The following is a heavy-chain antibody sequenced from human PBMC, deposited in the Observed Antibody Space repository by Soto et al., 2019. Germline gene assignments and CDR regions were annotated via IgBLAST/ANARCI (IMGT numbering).Heavy chain of an antibody. Sequence: QVELVESGGGVVQPGRSLRLSCEASGFTFSRYGMHWVRQAPGKGLEWVAAISHDGTDRYYANSVKGRFTISRDNSKNTLNLQMNSLRSEDTAIYYCPKGTAVAYQWFDPWGQGTLVTVSS. CDR3: PKGTAVAYQWFDP. J-gene: IGHJ5*02. CDR2: ISHDGTDR. V-gene: IGHV3-30*18. CDR1: GFTFSRYG. D-gene: IGHD6-19*01.